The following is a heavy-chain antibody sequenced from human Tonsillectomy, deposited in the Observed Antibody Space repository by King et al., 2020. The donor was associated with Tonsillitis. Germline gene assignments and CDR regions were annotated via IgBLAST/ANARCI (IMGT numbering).Heavy chain of an antibody. D-gene: IGHD4-17*01. CDR2: ISGSGGTT. J-gene: IGHJ4*02. CDR1: GFIFSNYA. CDR3: AKESDYGDLGDY. Sequence: QLVQSGGGLVQPGGSLRLSCAASGFIFSNYAMSWVRQAPGKGLEWVSTISGSGGTTYYADSVKGRFIFYRDNSKNTLYLQMHSLRDEDTAVYYCAKESDYGDLGDYWGQGTLVTGS. V-gene: IGHV3-23*04.